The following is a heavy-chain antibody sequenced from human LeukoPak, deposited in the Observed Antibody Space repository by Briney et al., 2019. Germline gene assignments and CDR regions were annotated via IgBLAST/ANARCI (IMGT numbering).Heavy chain of an antibody. J-gene: IGHJ4*02. Sequence: PGGSLRLSCAASGFTFSNYAMTWVRQAPGKGLEWVSVISPSGGSTYYADSVKGRFTSSRDNSKNTLYLQMNSLRAEDTAVYYCAKSEGTSWHTFDYWGQGTPVTVSS. CDR1: GFTFSNYA. CDR3: AKSEGTSWHTFDY. D-gene: IGHD6-13*01. CDR2: ISPSGGST. V-gene: IGHV3-23*01.